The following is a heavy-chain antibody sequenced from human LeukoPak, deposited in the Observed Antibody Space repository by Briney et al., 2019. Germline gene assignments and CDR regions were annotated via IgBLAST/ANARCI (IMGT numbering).Heavy chain of an antibody. Sequence: GGSLRLSCAASGFTFSNAWMSWVRQAPGKGLEWVGRIKSKIDGGTTDYAAPVKGRFTISRDDSKNTLYLQMNSLKTEDTAVYYCTTRDYYDSSGYTDYWGQGTLVTVSS. CDR1: GFTFSNAW. D-gene: IGHD3-22*01. CDR3: TTRDYYDSSGYTDY. CDR2: IKSKIDGGTT. J-gene: IGHJ4*02. V-gene: IGHV3-15*01.